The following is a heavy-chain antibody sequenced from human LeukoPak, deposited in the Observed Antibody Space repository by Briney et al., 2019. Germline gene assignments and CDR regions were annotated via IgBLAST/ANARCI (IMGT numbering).Heavy chain of an antibody. CDR1: GFTVSSNY. CDR2: ISYDGSNK. Sequence: GGSLRLSCAASGFTVSSNYMSWVRQAPGKGLEWVAVISYDGSNKYYADSVKGRFTISRDNSKNTLYLQMNSLRAEDTAVYYCASTASMDVWGQGTTVTVSS. CDR3: ASTASMDV. J-gene: IGHJ6*02. V-gene: IGHV3-30-3*01.